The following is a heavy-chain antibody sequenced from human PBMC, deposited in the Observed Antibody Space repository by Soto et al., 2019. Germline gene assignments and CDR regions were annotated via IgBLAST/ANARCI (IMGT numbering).Heavy chain of an antibody. D-gene: IGHD2-8*02. Sequence: SETLSLSCAGSGGVISSSNWWSWVRQPPGKGLEWIGEIHHSGSTNYNPSLKSRVTISVDTSKNQFSLKLTSVTAADTAVYYCARDKITGLFDYWGQGTLVT. CDR3: ARDKITGLFDY. CDR2: IHHSGST. V-gene: IGHV4-4*02. J-gene: IGHJ4*02. CDR1: GGVISSSNW.